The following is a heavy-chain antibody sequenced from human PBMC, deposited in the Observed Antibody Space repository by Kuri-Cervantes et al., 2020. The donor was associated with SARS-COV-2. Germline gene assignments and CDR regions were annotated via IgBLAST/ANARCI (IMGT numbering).Heavy chain of an antibody. V-gene: IGHV3-21*01. CDR2: ISSSSSYI. CDR1: GFTFSSYW. D-gene: IGHD3-16*01. J-gene: IGHJ6*02. CDR3: ARYLRVGYGMDF. Sequence: GGSLRLSCAASGFTFSSYWMHWVRQAPGKGLEWVSSISSSSSYIYYADSLKGRFTISRDNAKNSLFLQMNSLTAEDTAVYYCARYLRVGYGMDFWGQGTTVTVSS.